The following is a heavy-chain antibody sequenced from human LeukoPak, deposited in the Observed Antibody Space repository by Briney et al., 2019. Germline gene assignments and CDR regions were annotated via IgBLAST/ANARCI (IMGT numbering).Heavy chain of an antibody. CDR3: ARHIWDYYDSSGYPIYFQN. Sequence: SETLSLTCTVSGGSISSSSYYWGWIRQPPGKGLDWIGTIYYGGSTHYNPSLKSRVTISVDTSKSQFSLKLSSVTAADTAIYYCARHIWDYYDSSGYPIYFQNWGQGTLVTVSS. D-gene: IGHD3-22*01. CDR2: IYYGGST. CDR1: GGSISSSSYY. J-gene: IGHJ1*01. V-gene: IGHV4-39*01.